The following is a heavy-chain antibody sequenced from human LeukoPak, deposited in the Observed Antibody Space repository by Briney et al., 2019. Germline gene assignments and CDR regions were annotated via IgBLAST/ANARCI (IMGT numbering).Heavy chain of an antibody. D-gene: IGHD4-17*01. J-gene: IGHJ4*02. CDR1: GFTFSSYS. Sequence: GGSLRLSCAASGFTFSSYSMNWVRQAPGKGLEWVSYISSSGSTIYYADSVKGRFTISRDNAKNSLYLQMNSLRAEDTAVYYCARADYGDTFDYWGQGTLVTVSS. CDR3: ARADYGDTFDY. V-gene: IGHV3-48*04. CDR2: ISSSGSTI.